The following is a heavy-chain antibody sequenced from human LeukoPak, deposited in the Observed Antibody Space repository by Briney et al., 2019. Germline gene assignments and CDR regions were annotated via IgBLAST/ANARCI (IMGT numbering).Heavy chain of an antibody. J-gene: IGHJ6*02. D-gene: IGHD4-23*01. CDR2: ISWNSGSI. Sequence: GGSLRLSCAASGFTFDDYAMHWVRQAPGKGLEWVSGISWNSGSIGYADSVKGRFTISRDNAKNSLYLQMNSLRAEDTALYYCAKDLRWPEKGYGMDVWGQGTTVTVSS. CDR1: GFTFDDYA. V-gene: IGHV3-9*01. CDR3: AKDLRWPEKGYGMDV.